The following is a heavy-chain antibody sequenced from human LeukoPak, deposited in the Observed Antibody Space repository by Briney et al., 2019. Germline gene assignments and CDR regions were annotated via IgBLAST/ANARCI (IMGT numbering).Heavy chain of an antibody. Sequence: SGGSLRLSCAASGFTFSNFAMNWVRQAPGKGLEWVSTISRSGAVTFYADSVKGRFTISRDNSKNTLYLQMNTLRVEDTAIYYCAKVQNTNWNTSPFDSWGQGTLVTVSS. J-gene: IGHJ5*01. CDR3: AKVQNTNWNTSPFDS. D-gene: IGHD1-1*01. V-gene: IGHV3-23*01. CDR1: GFTFSNFA. CDR2: ISRSGAVT.